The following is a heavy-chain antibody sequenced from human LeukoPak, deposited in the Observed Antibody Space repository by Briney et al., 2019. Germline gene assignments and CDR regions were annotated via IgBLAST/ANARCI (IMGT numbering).Heavy chain of an antibody. J-gene: IGHJ4*02. CDR2: IIPIFGTA. CDR1: GGTFSSYA. CDR3: ARGGYYYDSSGFDY. Sequence: SVKVSCKASGGTFSSYAISWVRQAPGQGLEWMGGIIPIFGTANYAQKFQGRVTITTDESTSTAYMELSSLRSEDTAVYYCARGGYYYDSSGFDYWGQGTLVTVSS. V-gene: IGHV1-69*05. D-gene: IGHD3-22*01.